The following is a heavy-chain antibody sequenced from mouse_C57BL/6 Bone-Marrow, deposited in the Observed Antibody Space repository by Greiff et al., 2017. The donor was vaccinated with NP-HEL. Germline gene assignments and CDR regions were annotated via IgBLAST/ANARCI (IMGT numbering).Heavy chain of an antibody. CDR1: GFTFSDYY. V-gene: IGHV5-16*01. D-gene: IGHD2-4*01. Sequence: EVHLVESEGGLVQPGSSLKLSCTASGFTFSDYYMAWVRQVPEKGLEWVANINYDGSSTYYLDSLKSRFIISRDNAKNILYLQMSSLKSEDTATYYCARVEGSLITFDYWGQGTTLTVSS. CDR2: INYDGSST. CDR3: ARVEGSLITFDY. J-gene: IGHJ2*01.